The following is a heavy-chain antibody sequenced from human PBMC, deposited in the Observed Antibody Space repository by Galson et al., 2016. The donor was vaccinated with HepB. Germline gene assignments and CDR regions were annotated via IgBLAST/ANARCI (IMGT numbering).Heavy chain of an antibody. CDR2: INHSGST. V-gene: IGHV4-34*01. J-gene: IGHJ5*02. Sequence: SETLSLTCAVYGESFSAYYWNWIRQPPGKGLEWIGEINHSGSTNYNPSLKSRVTISVDTSKNQFSLKLSSVTAADTAVYYCARGRRLGNDFWSAYYTGIFSPWGQGTLVTVSS. CDR3: ARGRRLGNDFWSAYYTGIFSP. CDR1: GESFSAYY. D-gene: IGHD3-3*01.